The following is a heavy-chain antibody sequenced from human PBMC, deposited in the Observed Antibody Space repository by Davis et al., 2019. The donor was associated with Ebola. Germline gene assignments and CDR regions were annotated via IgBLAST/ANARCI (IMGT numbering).Heavy chain of an antibody. Sequence: SVKVSCKASGGTFSSYAISWVRQAPGQGLEWMGGIIPIFGTANYAQKFQGRVTITADKSTSTAYMELSSLRSEDTAIYYCATDITGGSYYNWFDSWGQGTLVIVSS. J-gene: IGHJ5*01. CDR3: ATDITGGSYYNWFDS. CDR1: GGTFSSYA. D-gene: IGHD1-26*01. CDR2: IIPIFGTA. V-gene: IGHV1-69*06.